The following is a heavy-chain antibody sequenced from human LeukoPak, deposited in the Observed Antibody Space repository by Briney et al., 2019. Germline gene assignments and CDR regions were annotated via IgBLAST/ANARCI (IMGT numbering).Heavy chain of an antibody. D-gene: IGHD3-22*01. J-gene: IGHJ4*02. CDR1: GGSISSSSYY. CDR2: IYYSGGT. CDR3: ARDRDDSSGYPDF. V-gene: IGHV4-39*07. Sequence: PSETLSLTCTVSGGSISSSSYYWGWIRQPPGKGLEWIGSIYYSGGTYYNPSLKSRVTISVDTSKNQFSLKLSSVTAADTAVYYCARDRDDSSGYPDFWGQGTLVTVSS.